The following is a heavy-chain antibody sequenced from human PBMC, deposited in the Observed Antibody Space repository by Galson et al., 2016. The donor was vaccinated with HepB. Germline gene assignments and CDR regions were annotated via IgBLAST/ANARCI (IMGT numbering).Heavy chain of an antibody. V-gene: IGHV3-11*06. D-gene: IGHD3-16*01. CDR2: ISSSSTYT. CDR1: GFTFSDYY. CDR3: ATGGGHFDP. Sequence: SLRLSCAASGFTFSDYYMYWIRQAPGKGLEWVSYISSSSTYTNYADSVKGRFTISRDNAQNSLHLQMNSLRAEDTAVYYCATGGGHFDPWGQGTLVTVSS. J-gene: IGHJ5*02.